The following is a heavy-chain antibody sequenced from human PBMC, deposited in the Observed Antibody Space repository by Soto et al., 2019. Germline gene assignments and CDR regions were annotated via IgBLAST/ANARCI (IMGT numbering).Heavy chain of an antibody. CDR3: AKGRGDYGGAFDY. D-gene: IGHD4-17*01. Sequence: EVQLLESGGGLVQPGGSLRLSCAASGFTFSSYAMSWVRQAPGKGLEWVSAISGSGGSTYYADSVKGRFTISRDNSKNTLYLQMNSLRAEDTAVFYCAKGRGDYGGAFDYWGQGTLVTVSS. V-gene: IGHV3-23*01. CDR1: GFTFSSYA. J-gene: IGHJ4*02. CDR2: ISGSGGST.